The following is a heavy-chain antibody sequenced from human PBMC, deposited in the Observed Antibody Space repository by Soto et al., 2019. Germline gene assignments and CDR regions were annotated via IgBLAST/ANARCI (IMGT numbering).Heavy chain of an antibody. CDR2: ISAYNGNT. D-gene: IGHD6-13*01. J-gene: IGHJ6*02. CDR1: GYTFTSYG. Sequence: QVQLVQSGAEVKKPGASVKVSCKASGYTFTSYGISWVRQAPGQGLEWMGWISAYNGNTNYAQKLQGRVTMTTDTSTSTAYMELRSLRSDDTAVYYCASRLPYQYSRSWYDYYYGMDVWGQGTTVTVSS. V-gene: IGHV1-18*01. CDR3: ASRLPYQYSRSWYDYYYGMDV.